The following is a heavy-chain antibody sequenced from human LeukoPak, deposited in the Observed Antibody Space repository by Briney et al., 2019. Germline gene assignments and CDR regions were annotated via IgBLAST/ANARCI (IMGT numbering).Heavy chain of an antibody. CDR2: ISGSGGTT. V-gene: IGHV3-23*01. D-gene: IGHD3-16*01. J-gene: IGHJ6*03. CDR3: AKVGAAAGYYYYYMDV. CDR1: GFTFSSYA. Sequence: GGSLRLSCAASGFTFSSYAMSWVCQAPGKGLEWVSAISGSGGTTYFADSVKGRFTISRDNSKNTLYLQMNSLRAEDTAIYYCAKVGAAAGYYYYYMDVWGKGTTVTVSS.